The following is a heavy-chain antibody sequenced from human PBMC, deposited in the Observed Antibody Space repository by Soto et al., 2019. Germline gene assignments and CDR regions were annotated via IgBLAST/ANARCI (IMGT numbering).Heavy chain of an antibody. CDR3: AKDSGGGVGLFDY. CDR1: GFTFVDHA. CDR2: ISWNSGSI. V-gene: IGHV3-9*01. J-gene: IGHJ4*02. D-gene: IGHD3-16*01. Sequence: EVQLVESGGGLVQPGRSLRLSCAASGFTFVDHAMHWVRQVPGKGLEWVSGISWNSGSIGYADSVKGRFTISRDDAKKSLYLQMNGLRVEDTALYYCAKDSGGGVGLFDYWGQGTLVTVSS.